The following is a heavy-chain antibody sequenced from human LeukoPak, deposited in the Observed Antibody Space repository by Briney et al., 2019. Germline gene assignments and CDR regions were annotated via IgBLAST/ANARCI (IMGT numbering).Heavy chain of an antibody. Sequence: SSVKASGKASGGTFSSYAISWVRQAPGQGLEWMGGIIPIFGTANYAQKFQGRVTITADESTSTAYMELSSLRSEDTAVYYCARVGNYGSGSYFFDYWGQGTLVTVSS. V-gene: IGHV1-69*13. D-gene: IGHD3-10*01. J-gene: IGHJ4*02. CDR2: IIPIFGTA. CDR3: ARVGNYGSGSYFFDY. CDR1: GGTFSSYA.